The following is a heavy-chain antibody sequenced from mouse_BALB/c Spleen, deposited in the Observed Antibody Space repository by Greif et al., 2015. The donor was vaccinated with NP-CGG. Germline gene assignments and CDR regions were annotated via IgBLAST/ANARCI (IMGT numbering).Heavy chain of an antibody. D-gene: IGHD1-1*01. Sequence: QVQLQQSGAELVKPGASVKMSCKASGYTFTSYNMHWVKQTPGQGLEWIGAIYPGNGDTSYNQKFKGKATLTADKSSSTAYMQLSSLTSEDSAVYYCARRTTVVAHYFDYWGPGTTLTVSS. J-gene: IGHJ2*01. CDR3: ARRTTVVAHYFDY. CDR2: IYPGNGDT. CDR1: GYTFTSYN. V-gene: IGHV1-12*01.